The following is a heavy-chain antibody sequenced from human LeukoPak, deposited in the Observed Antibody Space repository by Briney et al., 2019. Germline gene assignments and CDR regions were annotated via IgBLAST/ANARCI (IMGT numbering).Heavy chain of an antibody. J-gene: IGHJ4*02. CDR1: GGSISSYY. Sequence: SETLSLTCTVSGGSISSYYWSWIRQPPGKGLEWIGYIYYSGSTNHNPSLKSRVTISVDTSKSQFSLKLSSVTAADTAVYYCARDLGGYDFPWGQGTLVTVSS. CDR2: IYYSGST. CDR3: ARDLGGYDFP. D-gene: IGHD5-12*01. V-gene: IGHV4-59*12.